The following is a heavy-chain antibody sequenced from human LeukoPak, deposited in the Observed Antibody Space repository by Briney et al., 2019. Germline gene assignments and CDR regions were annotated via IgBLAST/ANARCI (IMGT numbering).Heavy chain of an antibody. Sequence: SETLSLTCAVYGGSFSGYYWSWIRQPPGKGLEWMGEINHSGSTNYNTSLKSRVTISVTTSKTQFSLKLSSVTAADTAVYSCARDYGDYVRAFDIWGQGTMVTVSS. D-gene: IGHD4-17*01. CDR1: GGSFSGYY. CDR3: ARDYGDYVRAFDI. J-gene: IGHJ3*02. CDR2: INHSGST. V-gene: IGHV4-34*01.